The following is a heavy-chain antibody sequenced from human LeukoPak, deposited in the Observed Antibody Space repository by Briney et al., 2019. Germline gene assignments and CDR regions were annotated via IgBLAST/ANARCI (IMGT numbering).Heavy chain of an antibody. D-gene: IGHD4-23*01. J-gene: IGHJ3*01. CDR3: ARGIGYGGNSADAFDF. CDR2: IWYDGSNK. V-gene: IGHV3-33*01. Sequence: GGSLRLSCAASGFTFSSYGMHRVRQAPGKGLEWVAVIWYDGSNKYYADSVKGRFTISRDNSKNTLYLQMNSLRAEDTAVYYCARGIGYGGNSADAFDFWGQGTMVTVSS. CDR1: GFTFSSYG.